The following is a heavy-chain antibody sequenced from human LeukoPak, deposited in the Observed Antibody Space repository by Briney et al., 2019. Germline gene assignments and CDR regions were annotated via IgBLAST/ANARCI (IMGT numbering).Heavy chain of an antibody. CDR3: ATVPAALIGVY. D-gene: IGHD2-2*01. CDR1: GGSISSSSYY. CDR2: IYHSGST. J-gene: IGHJ4*02. V-gene: IGHV4-39*01. Sequence: SETLSLTCTVSGGSISSSSYYWGWIRQPPGKGLEWIGSIYHSGSTYYNPSLKSRVTISVDTSKNQFSLKLSSVTAADTAVYYCATVPAALIGVYWGQGTLVTVSS.